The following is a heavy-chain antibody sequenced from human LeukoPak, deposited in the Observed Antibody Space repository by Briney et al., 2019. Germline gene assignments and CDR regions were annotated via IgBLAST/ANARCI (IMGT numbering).Heavy chain of an antibody. J-gene: IGHJ3*02. CDR2: IKPSGGDT. CDR3: ARVRDGYNDAYDI. CDR1: GYTFTDYN. D-gene: IGHD5-24*01. V-gene: IGHV1-46*01. Sequence: ASVKVSCKTSGYTFTDYNLHWVRQAPGQQLEWMGIIKPSGGDTSYAQTFQGRVFMTRDTSTSTVYMELSSLKSEDTAVYYCARVRDGYNDAYDIWGQGTMVTVPS.